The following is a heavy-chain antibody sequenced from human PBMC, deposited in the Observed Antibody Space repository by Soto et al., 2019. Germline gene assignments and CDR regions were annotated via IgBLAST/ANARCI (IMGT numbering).Heavy chain of an antibody. Sequence: PSETLSLTCTVSGGSISSGGYYWGWVRQHPGKGLEWIGYIYYSGSTYYNPSLKSRVTISVDTSKNQFSLKLSSVTAADTAVYYCARGRGWTRTIFGVLGPWFDPWGQGTLVTVSS. CDR3: ARGRGWTRTIFGVLGPWFDP. J-gene: IGHJ5*02. V-gene: IGHV4-31*03. D-gene: IGHD3-3*01. CDR2: IYYSGST. CDR1: GGSISSGGYY.